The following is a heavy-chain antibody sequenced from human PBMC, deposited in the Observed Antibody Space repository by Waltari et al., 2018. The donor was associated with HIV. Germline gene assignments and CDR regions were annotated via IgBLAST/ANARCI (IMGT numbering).Heavy chain of an antibody. V-gene: IGHV4-59*01. CDR3: ARGATQPLFDY. CDR1: GGSISSYY. J-gene: IGHJ4*02. D-gene: IGHD6-13*01. Sequence: QVQLQESGPGLVKPSETLSLTCTVSGGSISSYYWSWIRQPPGKGLEWIGYIYYSGSTNYNPSLKSRVTISVDTSKNQFSLKLSSVTAADTAVYYCARGATQPLFDYWGQGTLVTVSS. CDR2: IYYSGST.